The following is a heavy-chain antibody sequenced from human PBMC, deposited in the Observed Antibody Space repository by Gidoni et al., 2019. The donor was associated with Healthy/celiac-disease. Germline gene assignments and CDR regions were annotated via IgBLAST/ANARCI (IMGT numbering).Heavy chain of an antibody. CDR1: GGSFSGYY. D-gene: IGHD3-10*01. CDR2: INHSGST. J-gene: IGHJ3*02. CDR3: ARDCFGVLWFGQVHSDAFDI. V-gene: IGHV4-34*01. Sequence: QVQLQQWGAGLLKPSETLSLTCAVYGGSFSGYYWIGEINHSGSTNYNPSLKSRVTISVDTSKNQFSLKLSSVTAADTAVYYCARDCFGVLWFGQVHSDAFDIWGQGTMVTVSS.